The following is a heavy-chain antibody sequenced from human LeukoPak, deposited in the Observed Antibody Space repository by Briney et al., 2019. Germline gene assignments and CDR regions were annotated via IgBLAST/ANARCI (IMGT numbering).Heavy chain of an antibody. CDR1: GGSISSSSYY. J-gene: IGHJ4*02. CDR3: ARVLEGRRAGYYFDY. CDR2: IYYSGST. D-gene: IGHD6-19*01. V-gene: IGHV4-39*01. Sequence: PSETLSLTCTVSGGSISSSSYYWGWIRQPPGKGLEWIGSIYYSGSTYYNPSLKSRVTISVDTSKNQFSLKLSSVTAADTAVYYCARVLEGRRAGYYFDYWGQGTLVTVSS.